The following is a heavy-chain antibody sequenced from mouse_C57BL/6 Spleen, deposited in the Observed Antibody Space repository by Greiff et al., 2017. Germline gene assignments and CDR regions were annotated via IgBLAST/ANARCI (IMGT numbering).Heavy chain of an antibody. J-gene: IGHJ4*01. CDR2: IWSGGST. V-gene: IGHV2-4*01. Sequence: QVQLQQSGPGLVQPSQSLSITCTVSGFSLTSYGVHWVRQPPGKGLEWLGVIWSGGSTDYNAAFISRLSLSKDNSKSQVFFKMNSLQADDTAIYYCGKTGSNYGNAMDYWGQGTSVTVSS. D-gene: IGHD2-5*01. CDR3: GKTGSNYGNAMDY. CDR1: GFSLTSYG.